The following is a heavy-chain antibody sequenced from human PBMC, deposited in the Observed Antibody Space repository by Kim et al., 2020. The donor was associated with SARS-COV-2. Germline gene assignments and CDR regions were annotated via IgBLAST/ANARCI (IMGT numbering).Heavy chain of an antibody. V-gene: IGHV3-15*01. Sequence: GGSLRLSCAASGFTFTKVWLSWVRQAPGKGLEWVGRIRSKVDGGTADYAAPVKGRFTISRDDSKNTLYLQMNGLRAEDTAFYHCTTDYERIGGLCDGETCYPASLWGQRTLVTVYS. CDR3: TTDYERIGGLCDGETCYPASL. J-gene: IGHJ4*02. CDR2: IRSKVDGGTA. CDR1: GFTFTKVW. D-gene: IGHD2-21*01.